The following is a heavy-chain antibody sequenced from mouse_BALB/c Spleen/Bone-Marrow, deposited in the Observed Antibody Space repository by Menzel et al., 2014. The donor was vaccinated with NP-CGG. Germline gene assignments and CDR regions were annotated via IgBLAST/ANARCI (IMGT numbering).Heavy chain of an antibody. D-gene: IGHD3-2*01. Sequence: QVQLQQSGAELVRPGTLVKVSCKASGYAFTNYLIEWVKQRPVQGLEWIGVINPGSGGANYNAKFKGKATLTADKSSSTAYMQLSSPTSDDSAVYFCAREWTARAVDYWGQGTTLTVSS. CDR1: GYAFTNYL. CDR2: INPGSGGA. V-gene: IGHV1-54*01. CDR3: AREWTARAVDY. J-gene: IGHJ2*01.